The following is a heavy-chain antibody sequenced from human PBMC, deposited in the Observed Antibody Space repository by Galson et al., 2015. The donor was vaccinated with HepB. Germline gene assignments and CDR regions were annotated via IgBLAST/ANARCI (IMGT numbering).Heavy chain of an antibody. CDR2: IIPIFGTA. J-gene: IGHJ4*02. CDR1: GGTFSSYA. D-gene: IGHD6-6*01. V-gene: IGHV1-69*06. Sequence: SVKVSCKASGGTFSSYAISWVRQAPGQGLAWMGGIIPIFGTANYAQKFLGRVTITADKSTSTAYMELSSLRSEDTAVYYCAREGARPGLYGLDYWGQGTLVTVSS. CDR3: AREGARPGLYGLDY.